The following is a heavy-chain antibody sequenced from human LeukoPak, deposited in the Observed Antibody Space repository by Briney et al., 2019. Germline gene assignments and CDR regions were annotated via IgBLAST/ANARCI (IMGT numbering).Heavy chain of an antibody. Sequence: PGGSLILSSAASEFTFSSYSMNWVRQAPGKGLEWVSSISSSSSYIYYADSVKGRFSISRDNAKNSLYLQINSLRTEDTAVYYCARNRQSIAAAGNDYWGQGTLVTVSS. CDR2: ISSSSSYI. D-gene: IGHD6-13*01. V-gene: IGHV3-21*01. CDR3: ARNRQSIAAAGNDY. J-gene: IGHJ4*02. CDR1: EFTFSSYS.